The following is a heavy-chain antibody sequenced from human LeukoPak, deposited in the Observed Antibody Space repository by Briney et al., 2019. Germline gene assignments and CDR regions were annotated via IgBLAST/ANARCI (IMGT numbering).Heavy chain of an antibody. D-gene: IGHD2-8*01. CDR1: GGSFSGYY. CDR3: ARTPRSMQVLVDY. CDR2: INHSGST. J-gene: IGHJ4*02. V-gene: IGHV4-34*01. Sequence: PSETLSLTCAVYGGSFSGYYWSWIRQPPGKGLEWIGEINHSGSTNYNPSLKSRVTISVDTSKNQFSLKLSSVTAADTAVYYCARTPRSMQVLVDYWGQGTLVTVSS.